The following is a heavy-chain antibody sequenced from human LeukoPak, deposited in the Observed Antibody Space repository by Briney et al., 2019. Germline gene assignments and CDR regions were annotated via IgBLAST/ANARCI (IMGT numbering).Heavy chain of an antibody. CDR1: GFTFSSYG. CDR2: ISGSGGST. Sequence: GALRLSCAAYGFTFSSYGKSWVRQAPGKGLEWVSAISGSGGSTYYAGSVKGRFTISRDNSKNTLYLQMNSLRAEDTAVYYCAKNTQWFGELYFDYWGQGTLVTVSS. V-gene: IGHV3-23*01. D-gene: IGHD3-10*01. CDR3: AKNTQWFGELYFDY. J-gene: IGHJ4*02.